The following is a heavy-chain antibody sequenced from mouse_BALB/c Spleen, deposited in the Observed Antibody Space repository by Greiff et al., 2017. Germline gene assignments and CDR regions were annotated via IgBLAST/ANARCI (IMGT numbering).Heavy chain of an antibody. CDR3: ARGPYGYEVFAY. CDR1: GYTFTSYW. J-gene: IGHJ3*01. CDR2: INPSTGYT. Sequence: VQLQESGAELAKPGASVKMSCKASGYTFTSYWMHWVKQRPGQGLEWIGYINPSTGYTEYNQKFKDKATLTADKSSSTAYMQLSSLTSEDSAVYYCARGPYGYEVFAYWGQGTLVTVSA. D-gene: IGHD2-2*01. V-gene: IGHV1-7*01.